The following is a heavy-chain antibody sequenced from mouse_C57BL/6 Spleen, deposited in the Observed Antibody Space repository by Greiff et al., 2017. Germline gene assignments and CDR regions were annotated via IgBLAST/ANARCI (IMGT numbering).Heavy chain of an antibody. V-gene: IGHV5-6*01. CDR1: GFTFSSYG. Sequence: EVKLMESGGDLVKPGGSLKLSCAASGFTFSSYGMSWVRQTPDKRLEWVATISSGGSYTYYPDSVKGRFTISRDNAKKTLYLQMSSLKSEDTAMYYCARQDPAYAMDYWGQGTSVTVSS. CDR2: ISSGGSYT. CDR3: ARQDPAYAMDY. J-gene: IGHJ4*01.